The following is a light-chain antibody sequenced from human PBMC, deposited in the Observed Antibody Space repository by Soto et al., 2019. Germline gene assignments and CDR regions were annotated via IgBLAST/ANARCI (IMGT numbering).Light chain of an antibody. V-gene: IGKV3-15*01. Sequence: EIVMTQSPATQSVSPGERATLSCRGSQSVSSNLAWYQQKPGQAPRLLIYGASTRATGIPARFSGSGSGTEFTLTISSLQSEDFAVYYCQQYNNWPGTFGPGTKVDIK. CDR2: GAS. CDR1: QSVSSN. J-gene: IGKJ3*01. CDR3: QQYNNWPGT.